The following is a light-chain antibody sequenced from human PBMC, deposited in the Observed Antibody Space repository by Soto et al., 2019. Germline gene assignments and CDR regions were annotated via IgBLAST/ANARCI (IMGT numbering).Light chain of an antibody. CDR1: QSVRND. CDR2: GAY. Sequence: EIVMTQSPATLSVSPGERATLSCRASQSVRNDYLAWYQQKPGQAPRLLIYGAYTRATGIPARFSGSGSGTDFTLTISSLQSEDFAVYYCQHYNYWPPKTFGQGTKVDIK. V-gene: IGKV3-15*01. CDR3: QHYNYWPPKT. J-gene: IGKJ1*01.